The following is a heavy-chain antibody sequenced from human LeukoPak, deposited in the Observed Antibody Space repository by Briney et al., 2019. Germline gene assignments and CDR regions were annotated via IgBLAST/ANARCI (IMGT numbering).Heavy chain of an antibody. CDR2: ISSSGTI. D-gene: IGHD1-7*01. V-gene: IGHV3-48*03. CDR3: ARGPITGTFDP. Sequence: GGSLRLSCAASGFTFSSYEMNWVRQAPGKGLEWVSYISSSGTIYYADSVKGRFTISRDNAKNSLYLQMNSLRAEDTAMYYCARGPITGTFDPWGQGTLVTVSS. J-gene: IGHJ5*02. CDR1: GFTFSSYE.